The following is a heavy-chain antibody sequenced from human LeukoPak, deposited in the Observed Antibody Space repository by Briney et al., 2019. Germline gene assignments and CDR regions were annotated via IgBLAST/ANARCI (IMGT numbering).Heavy chain of an antibody. CDR2: ISYDGSNK. V-gene: IGHV3-30*18. D-gene: IGHD3-22*01. J-gene: IGHJ4*02. CDR1: GITFSSYG. Sequence: GGSLRLSCAASGITFSSYGMHWVGQAPGKGLEWVAVISYDGSNKYYADSVKGRFTISRDNSKNTLYLQMNSLRAEDTAVYYCAKSYSSSGYPWHFDYWGQGTLVTVSS. CDR3: AKSYSSSGYPWHFDY.